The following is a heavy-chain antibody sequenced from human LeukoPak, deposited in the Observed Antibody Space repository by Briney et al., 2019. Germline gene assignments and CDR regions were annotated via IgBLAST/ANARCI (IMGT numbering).Heavy chain of an antibody. D-gene: IGHD2-8*01. CDR1: GGSISSTSYY. Sequence: PSETLSLTCRVSGGSISSTSYYRGWIRQPPGKGLEWIASIYYSGETFYNPSLKSRVAISVDTSNNEVFLDLYSVTAADTAMYYCAETNTQDWFDPWGRGTLVTVSS. CDR3: AETNTQDWFDP. J-gene: IGHJ5*02. V-gene: IGHV4-39*07. CDR2: IYYSGET.